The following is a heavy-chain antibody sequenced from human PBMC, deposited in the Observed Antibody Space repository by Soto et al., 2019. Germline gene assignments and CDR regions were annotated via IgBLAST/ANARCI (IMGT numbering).Heavy chain of an antibody. CDR2: SNHSGST. Sequence: QVQLQQWGAGLLKPSETLSLTCAVYGGSFSGYYWSWIRQPPGKGLEWIGESNHSGSTNYNPSLKSRVTISVDTSKNQFSLKLSSVTAADTAVYYCARGRGFRTLRPYFDYWGQGTLVTVSS. J-gene: IGHJ4*02. V-gene: IGHV4-34*01. CDR3: ARGRGFRTLRPYFDY. CDR1: GGSFSGYY.